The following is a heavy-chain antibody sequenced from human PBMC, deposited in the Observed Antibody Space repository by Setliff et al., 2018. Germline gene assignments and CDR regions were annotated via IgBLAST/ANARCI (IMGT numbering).Heavy chain of an antibody. CDR2: IYTSGST. Sequence: PSETLSLTCTVSGGSISSSSYYWGWIRQPAGKGLEWIGHIYTSGSTNYNPSLKSRVTISVDTSKNQFSLKLSSVTAADTAVYYCASYRQDVNYWGRGTLVTVSS. J-gene: IGHJ4*02. V-gene: IGHV4-61*09. D-gene: IGHD4-4*01. CDR3: ASYRQDVNY. CDR1: GGSISSSSYY.